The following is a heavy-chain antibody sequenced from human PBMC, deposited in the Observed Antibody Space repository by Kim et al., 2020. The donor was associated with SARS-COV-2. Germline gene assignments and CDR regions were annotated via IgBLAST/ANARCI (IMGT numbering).Heavy chain of an antibody. CDR3: TTPGGNSCYD. CDR2: IRSKTDRGTA. J-gene: IGHJ4*02. V-gene: IGHV3-15*01. D-gene: IGHD2-2*01. CDR1: GFTFSNAW. Sequence: GGSLRLSCEASGFTFSNAWMSWVRQAPGKGLEWVCRIRSKTDRGTADYAAPVKGRFTISRDDSKNTLYLQMSSMKTRATDVYYCTTPGGNSCYDWGQGTLVTVSS.